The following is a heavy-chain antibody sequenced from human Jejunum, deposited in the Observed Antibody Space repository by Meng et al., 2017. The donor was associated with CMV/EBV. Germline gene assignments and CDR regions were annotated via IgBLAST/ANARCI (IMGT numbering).Heavy chain of an antibody. CDR2: ISGSGGNT. Sequence: LTFSSSDMSWVRQAQGKGLEWVSVISGSGGNTYYADSVKGRFTISRDNPKNTLYLQMNSLRAEDTAVYYCAKGGYYDFWSGYLPFDPWGQGTLVTVSS. D-gene: IGHD3-3*01. J-gene: IGHJ5*02. CDR3: AKGGYYDFWSGYLPFDP. CDR1: LTFSSSD. V-gene: IGHV3-23*01.